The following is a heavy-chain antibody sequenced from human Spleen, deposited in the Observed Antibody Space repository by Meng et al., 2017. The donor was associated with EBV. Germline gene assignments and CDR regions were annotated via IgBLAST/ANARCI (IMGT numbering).Heavy chain of an antibody. Sequence: HVELRESGPGLVRPSGTLSLTCAVSRGFNTSGYRWSWVRQSPGKGLEWIGEIHHSGGTSYNPSLKSRVTISLDMSKDQFSLRLSSVTAADTAVYYCARAGYHRPASEYWGQGTLVTVSS. V-gene: IGHV4-4*02. CDR2: IHHSGGT. CDR1: RGFNTSGYR. CDR3: ARAGYHRPASEY. J-gene: IGHJ4*02. D-gene: IGHD2-15*01.